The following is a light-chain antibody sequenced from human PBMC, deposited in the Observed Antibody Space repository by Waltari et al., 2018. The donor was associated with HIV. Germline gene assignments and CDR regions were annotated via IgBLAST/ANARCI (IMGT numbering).Light chain of an antibody. Sequence: EIQMTQSPSSRSASVGDRVTITCRASQGISNSLAWYQQKPGKAPKLLFYGAYRLQSGVSSRCSASGAGTDYTLTINGLQSEDFATYYCQQYFRTPRTFGQGTKVDIE. CDR2: GAY. V-gene: IGKV1-NL1*01. CDR3: QQYFRTPRT. J-gene: IGKJ1*01. CDR1: QGISNS.